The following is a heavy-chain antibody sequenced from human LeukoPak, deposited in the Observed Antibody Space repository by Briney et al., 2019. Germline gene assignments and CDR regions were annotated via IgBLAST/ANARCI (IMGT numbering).Heavy chain of an antibody. D-gene: IGHD6-6*01. V-gene: IGHV1-2*02. Sequence: ASVKVSCKASGYTFTGYYMHWVRQAPGQGLEWMGWINPNSGGTNYAQKFQGRVTMTRDTSISTAYMELSRLRSGDTAVYYCARGSNSSISQIDYWGQGTLVTVSS. J-gene: IGHJ4*02. CDR3: ARGSNSSISQIDY. CDR1: GYTFTGYY. CDR2: INPNSGGT.